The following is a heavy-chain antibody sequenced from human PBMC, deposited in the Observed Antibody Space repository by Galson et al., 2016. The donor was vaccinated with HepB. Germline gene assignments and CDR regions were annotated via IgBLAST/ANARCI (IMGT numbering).Heavy chain of an antibody. CDR3: ARGGRPMFDP. D-gene: IGHD2-15*01. V-gene: IGHV1-2*07. Sequence: SVKVSCKASGYNFTGYDMHWVRQAPGQGPEWMGWINPNSDATYSAHNFQGKVTMTRDTSISTAYMELSSLRSDDTAVYYCARGGRPMFDPWGQGTLVTVAS. CDR1: GYNFTGYD. CDR2: INPNSDAT. J-gene: IGHJ5*02.